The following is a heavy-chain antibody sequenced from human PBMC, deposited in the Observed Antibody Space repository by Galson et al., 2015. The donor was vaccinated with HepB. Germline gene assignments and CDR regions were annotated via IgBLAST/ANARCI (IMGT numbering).Heavy chain of an antibody. Sequence: SLRLSCAASGFTFSDYYMNWIRQAQGKGLEWVSYISSSGNVVHYTDSVKGRFTISRDNAKNSLYLQMNSLRTEDTAMYYCARGEGANDWFDPWGQGTLVTVSS. J-gene: IGHJ5*02. V-gene: IGHV3-11*01. CDR1: GFTFSDYY. CDR3: ARGEGANDWFDP. D-gene: IGHD1-26*01. CDR2: ISSSGNVV.